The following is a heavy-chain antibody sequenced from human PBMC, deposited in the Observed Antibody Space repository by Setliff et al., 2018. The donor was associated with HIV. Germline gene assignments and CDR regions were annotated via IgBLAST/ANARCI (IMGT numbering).Heavy chain of an antibody. CDR2: FDPEDVET. D-gene: IGHD6-19*01. CDR1: GYTLSELS. CDR3: ARECRQQWLVPVVGYMDV. Sequence: ASVKVSCKVSGYTLSELSMHWVRQAPGKGLEWMGGFDPEDVETIYAEKFQGRVTMTEDTSTDTAYMELSSLRSEDTAVYYCARECRQQWLVPVVGYMDVWGKGTTVTVS. V-gene: IGHV1-24*01. J-gene: IGHJ6*03.